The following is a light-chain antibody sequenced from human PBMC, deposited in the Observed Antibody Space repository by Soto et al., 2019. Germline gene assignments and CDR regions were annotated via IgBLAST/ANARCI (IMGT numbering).Light chain of an antibody. CDR2: ANN. Sequence: QSVLTQPPSVSGAPGQTVTISCTGTSSNIGARVDVHWYQHLPGLAPKLLIYANNIRPSGVPDRFSGSKSGSSAALAISGLQAEDEGDYYCQSYDSSLIGSDAFGTGTKVTVL. CDR1: SSNIGARVD. CDR3: QSYDSSLIGSDA. V-gene: IGLV1-40*01. J-gene: IGLJ1*01.